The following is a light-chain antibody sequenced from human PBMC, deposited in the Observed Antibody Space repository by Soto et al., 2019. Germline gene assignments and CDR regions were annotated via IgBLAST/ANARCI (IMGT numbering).Light chain of an antibody. CDR2: VNN. Sequence: QSVLTQPPSASETPGQRVTISCSGSSSNIGSNYVSWYQQVPGTAPKLLIYVNNRRPSGVPDRFSGSKSGTSASLAISGLQSEDEAAYYCAAWDDRLNGVIFGGGTKLTVL. CDR1: SSNIGSNY. J-gene: IGLJ2*01. CDR3: AAWDDRLNGVI. V-gene: IGLV1-44*01.